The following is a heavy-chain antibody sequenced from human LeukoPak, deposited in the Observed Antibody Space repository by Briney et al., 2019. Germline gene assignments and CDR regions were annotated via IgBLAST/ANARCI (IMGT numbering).Heavy chain of an antibody. CDR2: IYSGGST. D-gene: IGHD5-18*01. V-gene: IGHV3-66*04. J-gene: IGHJ3*02. Sequence: GGSLRLSCAASGFTFSSYWMSWVRQAPGKGLEWVSVIYSGGSTYYADSVKGRFTISRDNSKNTLYLQMSSLRAEDTAVYYCARLYSPIWGQGTMVTVSS. CDR1: GFTFSSYW. CDR3: ARLYSPI.